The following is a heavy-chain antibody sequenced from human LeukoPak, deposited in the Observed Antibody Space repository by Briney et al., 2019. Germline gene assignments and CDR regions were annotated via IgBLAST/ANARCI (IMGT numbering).Heavy chain of an antibody. CDR3: ARDLNWGVGALDI. CDR1: GFTFSSYS. CDR2: ISSSSSYI. V-gene: IGHV3-21*01. J-gene: IGHJ3*02. D-gene: IGHD7-27*01. Sequence: GGSLRLSCAASGFTFSSYSMNWVRQAPGKGLEWVSSISSSSSYIYYADSVKGRFTISRDNAKNSLYLQMNSLRAEDTAVYFCARDLNWGVGALDIWGQGTMVTVSS.